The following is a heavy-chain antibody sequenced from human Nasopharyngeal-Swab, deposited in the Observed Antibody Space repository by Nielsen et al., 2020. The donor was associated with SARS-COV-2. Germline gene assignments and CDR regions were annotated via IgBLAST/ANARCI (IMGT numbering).Heavy chain of an antibody. D-gene: IGHD4-17*01. CDR2: VNHSGST. V-gene: IGHV4-34*01. J-gene: IGHJ6*03. CDR1: SGSFSGYY. Sequence: SETLSLTCAVYSGSFSGYYWSWIRQPPGKGLEWIGEVNHSGSTNYNPSLKSRVTILVDTSKNHFSLRLSSVTAADTAVYYCARRTTTVYYYYHMDVWGNGTTVTVSS. CDR3: ARRTTTVYYYYHMDV.